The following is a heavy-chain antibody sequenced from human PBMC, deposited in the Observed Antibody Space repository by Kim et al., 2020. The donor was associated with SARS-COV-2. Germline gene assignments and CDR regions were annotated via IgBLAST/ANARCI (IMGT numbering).Heavy chain of an antibody. CDR1: GGSISSGGYS. CDR2: IYHSGST. CDR3: ARGDLWSGYYTDERVFDY. D-gene: IGHD3-3*01. Sequence: SETLSLTCAVSGGSISSGGYSWSWIRQPPGKGLEWIGYIYHSGSTYYNPSLKSRVTISVDRSKNQFSLKLSSVTAADTAVYYCARGDLWSGYYTDERVFDYWGQKTLVTVSS. J-gene: IGHJ4*02. V-gene: IGHV4-30-2*01.